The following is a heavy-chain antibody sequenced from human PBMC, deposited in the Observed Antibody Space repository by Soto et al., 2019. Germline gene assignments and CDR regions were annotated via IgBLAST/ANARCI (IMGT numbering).Heavy chain of an antibody. Sequence: SVKVSCKASGGTFSSYAISWVRQAPGQGLEWMGGIIPIFGTANYAQKFQGRVTITVDKSTSTAYMELSSLRSEDTAVYYCASLVVAAIRGRDYWGQGTLVTVSS. J-gene: IGHJ4*02. CDR1: GGTFSSYA. CDR2: IIPIFGTA. CDR3: ASLVVAAIRGRDY. D-gene: IGHD2-15*01. V-gene: IGHV1-69*06.